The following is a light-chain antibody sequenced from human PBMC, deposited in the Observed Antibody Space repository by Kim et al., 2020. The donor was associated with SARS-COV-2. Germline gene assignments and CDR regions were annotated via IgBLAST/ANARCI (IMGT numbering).Light chain of an antibody. CDR2: DVS. CDR1: SSDVGGYNY. J-gene: IGLJ2*01. V-gene: IGLV2-14*03. Sequence: QSALTQPASVSGPPGQSITISCTGTSSDVGGYNYVSWYQQHPGKAPKLMIYDVSNRPSGVSNRFSGSKSGNPASLTISGLQAEDEADYYCSSYTSSSTRVVFGGGTKVTVL. CDR3: SSYTSSSTRVV.